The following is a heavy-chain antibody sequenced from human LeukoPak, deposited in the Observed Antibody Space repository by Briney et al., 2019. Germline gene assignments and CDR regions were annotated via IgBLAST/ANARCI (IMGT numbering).Heavy chain of an antibody. CDR3: ARDDYGGNEGFDY. V-gene: IGHV1-69*04. J-gene: IGHJ4*02. CDR2: IIPIFGIA. CDR1: GGTFSSYA. Sequence: ASVKVSCKASGGTFSSYAISWVRQAPGQGLEWMGRIIPIFGIASYAQKFQGRVTITADKSTSTAYMELSSLRSEDTAVYYCARDDYGGNEGFDYWGQGTLVTVSS. D-gene: IGHD4-23*01.